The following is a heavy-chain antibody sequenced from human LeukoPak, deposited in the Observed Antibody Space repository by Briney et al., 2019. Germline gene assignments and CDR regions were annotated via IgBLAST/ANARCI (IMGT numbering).Heavy chain of an antibody. CDR2: ISSSSYYI. Sequence: GGSLRLSCAASGFTFSSYSMNWVRQAPGKGLEWVSSISSSSYYIYYADSVKGRFTISRDNAKNSLYLQMNSLRAEDTAVYFCARDLPRVTMVRGVNDYWGQGTLVTVSS. CDR1: GFTFSSYS. CDR3: ARDLPRVTMVRGVNDY. D-gene: IGHD3-10*01. J-gene: IGHJ4*02. V-gene: IGHV3-21*01.